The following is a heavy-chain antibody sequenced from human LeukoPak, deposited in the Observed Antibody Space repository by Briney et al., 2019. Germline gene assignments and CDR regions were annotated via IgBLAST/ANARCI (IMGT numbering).Heavy chain of an antibody. CDR2: INPNSGGT. D-gene: IGHD6-6*01. CDR1: GYTLTELS. Sequence: ASVKVSCKVSGYTLTELSMHWVRQAPGQGLEWMGWINPNSGGTNYAQKFQGRVTFTRDTSISTAYMEVSRVRSDDTAMYYCARGSSTRVYYYYYMDVWGKGTTVTVSS. J-gene: IGHJ6*03. CDR3: ARGSSTRVYYYYYMDV. V-gene: IGHV1-2*02.